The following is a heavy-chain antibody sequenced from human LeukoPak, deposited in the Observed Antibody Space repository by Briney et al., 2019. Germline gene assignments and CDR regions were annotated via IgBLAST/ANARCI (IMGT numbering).Heavy chain of an antibody. Sequence: PGGSLRLSCAASGFTFSSYAMSWVRQAPGKGLEWVSAISGSGSSTYYADSVKGRFTISRDNSKNTLYLQMNSMRAEDTAVYYCAKDPVCNSTSGYRGNNWFDPWGQGTLVTVSS. CDR2: ISGSGSST. CDR1: GFTFSSYA. J-gene: IGHJ5*02. V-gene: IGHV3-23*01. D-gene: IGHD2-2*01. CDR3: AKDPVCNSTSGYRGNNWFDP.